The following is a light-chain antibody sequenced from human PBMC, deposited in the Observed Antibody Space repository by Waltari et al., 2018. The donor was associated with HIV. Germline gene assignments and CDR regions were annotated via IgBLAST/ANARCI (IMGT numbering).Light chain of an antibody. CDR3: QQYDSTPLT. CDR2: WAS. Sequence: DIVMTQSPDSLAVSLGERATINCKSSQSILYSSNNRNYLAWYQQKPGQRPKLLISWASTRESGVPDRFTGDGSGTDFTLTISSLQAEDVAVYYCQQYDSTPLTFGGGTKGEIK. V-gene: IGKV4-1*01. CDR1: QSILYSSNNRNY. J-gene: IGKJ4*01.